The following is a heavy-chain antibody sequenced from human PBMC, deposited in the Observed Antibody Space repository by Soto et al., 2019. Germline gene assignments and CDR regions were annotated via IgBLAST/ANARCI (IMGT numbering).Heavy chain of an antibody. D-gene: IGHD3-10*01. CDR3: ARRRFGELFYYYGMGV. CDR2: IIPIFGTA. V-gene: IGHV1-69*06. Sequence: VASVKVSCKASGGTFSSYAISWVRQAPGQGLEWMGGIIPIFGTANYAQKFQGRVTITADKSTSTAYMELSSLRSEDTAVYYCARRRFGELFYYYGMGVWGQESTVTVSS. CDR1: GGTFSSYA. J-gene: IGHJ6*02.